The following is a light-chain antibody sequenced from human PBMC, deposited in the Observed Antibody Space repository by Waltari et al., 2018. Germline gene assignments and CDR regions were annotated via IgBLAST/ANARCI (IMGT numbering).Light chain of an antibody. CDR2: DVT. CDR1: SNDIGGYNY. CDR3: SSYSSSSNLWV. V-gene: IGLV2-14*03. Sequence: QSALTQPASVSGSPGQSITISCIGTSNDIGGYNYVSWYQQHPGKAPKLMIYDVTNRPSGVSDRFSASKSGNTASLTISGLQAEDEADYYCSSYSSSSNLWVFGGVTKLTVL. J-gene: IGLJ3*02.